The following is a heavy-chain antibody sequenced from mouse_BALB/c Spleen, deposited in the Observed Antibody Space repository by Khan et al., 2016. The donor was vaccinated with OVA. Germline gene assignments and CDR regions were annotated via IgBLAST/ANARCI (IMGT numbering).Heavy chain of an antibody. J-gene: IGHJ3*01. D-gene: IGHD2-2*01. CDR3: TRSGYGSFAY. Sequence: QVQLKPSGAELVKPGASVKLSCKASGYTFNSYYMYWVKQRPGQGLEWIGEINPNNGDAKFNEKFKNKATLTVEKSSNTAFMQLSSLTSEDSAVYYCTRSGYGSFAYWGQGTLVTVSA. V-gene: IGHV1S81*02. CDR1: GYTFNSYY. CDR2: INPNNGDA.